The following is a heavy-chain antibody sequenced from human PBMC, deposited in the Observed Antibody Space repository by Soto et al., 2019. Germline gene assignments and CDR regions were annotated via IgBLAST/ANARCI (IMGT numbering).Heavy chain of an antibody. CDR1: GYTFTNYG. V-gene: IGHV1-18*01. J-gene: IGHJ4*01. CDR3: SRGTSIPASGDY. CDR2: VSAYNGAR. Sequence: QVQLVQSGAEVKKPGASVKVSCKASGYTFTNYGINWVRQAPGQGLESLGWVSAYNGARRYAQRVQARVIMTTDTSTTTAYMELRSLRSHVTAVYYCSRGTSIPASGDYWGQGTLVTVSS. D-gene: IGHD6-6*01.